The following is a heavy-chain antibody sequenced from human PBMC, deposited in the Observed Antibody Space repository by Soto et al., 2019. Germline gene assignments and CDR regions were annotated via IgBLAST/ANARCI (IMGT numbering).Heavy chain of an antibody. CDR2: ISSSGSTI. CDR1: GFTFSSYE. Sequence: GGSLRLSCAASGFTFSSYEMNWVRQAPGKGLEWVSYISSSGSTIYYADSVKGRFTISIDNAKNSMYLQMNSLRAEDLASYRCARGRPTRYCSGGSCDAFDIWGQGPMVTVSS. J-gene: IGHJ3*02. V-gene: IGHV3-48*03. D-gene: IGHD2-15*01. CDR3: ARGRPTRYCSGGSCDAFDI.